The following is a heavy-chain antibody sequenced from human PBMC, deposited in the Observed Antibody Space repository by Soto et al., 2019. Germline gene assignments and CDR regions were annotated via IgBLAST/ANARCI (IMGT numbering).Heavy chain of an antibody. CDR3: AKVLGDYYDSSGYLFDY. J-gene: IGHJ4*02. D-gene: IGHD3-22*01. CDR1: GFTFSSYA. CDR2: SSGSGGST. V-gene: IGHV3-23*01. Sequence: GGSLRLSCAASGFTFSSYAMSWVRQAPGKGLEWVSASSGSGGSTYYADSVKGRFTISRDNSKNTLYLQMNSLRAEDTAVYYCAKVLGDYYDSSGYLFDYWGQGTLVTVSS.